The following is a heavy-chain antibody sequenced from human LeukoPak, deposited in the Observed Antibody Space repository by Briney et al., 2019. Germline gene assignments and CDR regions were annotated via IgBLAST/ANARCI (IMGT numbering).Heavy chain of an antibody. CDR1: GLTFSSYA. D-gene: IGHD3-16*01. CDR3: AKDWGDGNYFDY. Sequence: PGGSLRLSCAASGLTFSSYAMSWFRQAPGKGLEWVSVISASGASTDYADSVKGRFTISRDNSKNSLYLQMNSLRTEDTALYYCAKDWGDGNYFDYWGQGTLVTVSS. CDR2: ISASGAST. V-gene: IGHV3-23*01. J-gene: IGHJ4*02.